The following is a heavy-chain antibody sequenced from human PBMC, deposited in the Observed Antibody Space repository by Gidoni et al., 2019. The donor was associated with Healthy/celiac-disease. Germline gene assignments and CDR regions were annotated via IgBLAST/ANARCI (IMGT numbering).Heavy chain of an antibody. CDR1: GYTFTSYG. CDR3: ARRKSPGTGHCSGGSCYFYPLGMDV. CDR2: ISAYNGNT. Sequence: SVKVSCKASGYTFTSYGISWVRQAPGQGLEWMGWISAYNGNTNYAQKLQGRVTMTTDTSTSTAYMELRSLRSDDTAVYYCARRKSPGTGHCSGGSCYFYPLGMDVWGQGTTVTVSS. J-gene: IGHJ6*02. D-gene: IGHD2-15*01. V-gene: IGHV1-18*01.